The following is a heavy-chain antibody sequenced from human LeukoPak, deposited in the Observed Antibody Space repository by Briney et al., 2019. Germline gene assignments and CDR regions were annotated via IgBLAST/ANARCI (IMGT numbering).Heavy chain of an antibody. Sequence: GGSLRLSCAASGFTFSSYWMHWVRQAPGKGLVWVSHINGDGSSTSYADSVKGRFTISRDNAKNTLYLQMSSLRAEDTAVYYCARGSGWLYYFDDWGQGTLVTVSS. V-gene: IGHV3-74*01. D-gene: IGHD6-19*01. CDR1: GFTFSSYW. J-gene: IGHJ4*02. CDR2: INGDGSST. CDR3: ARGSGWLYYFDD.